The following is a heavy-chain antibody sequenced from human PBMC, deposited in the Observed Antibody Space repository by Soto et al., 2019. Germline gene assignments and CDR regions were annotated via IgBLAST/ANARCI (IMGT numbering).Heavy chain of an antibody. V-gene: IGHV1-2*02. J-gene: IGHJ5*02. CDR3: ARDVAWSGGYRRGWFDP. CDR1: GYTFTVYY. D-gene: IGHD3-16*02. CDR2: INPKSGGT. Sequence: ASVKVSCKASGYTFTVYYMHWVRQAPGQGLEWMGWINPKSGGTMYPQKFQGRVTMTWDTSISTAYMALTSLRAEDTAVYYCARDVAWSGGYRRGWFDPWGQGTLVTVS.